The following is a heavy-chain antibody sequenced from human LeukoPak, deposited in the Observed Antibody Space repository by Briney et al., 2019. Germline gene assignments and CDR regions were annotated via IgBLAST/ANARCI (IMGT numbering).Heavy chain of an antibody. D-gene: IGHD5-12*01. CDR2: ISSSSSYT. CDR3: ARDMGSGYDPEPGTSTDY. CDR1: GFTFSDYC. J-gene: IGHJ4*02. V-gene: IGHV3-11*06. Sequence: GGSLRLSCAASGFTFSDYCMSWIRQAPGKGLEWVSYISSSSSYTNYADSVKGRFTISRDNAKNSLYLQMNSLRAEDTAVYYCARDMGSGYDPEPGTSTDYWGQGTLVTVSS.